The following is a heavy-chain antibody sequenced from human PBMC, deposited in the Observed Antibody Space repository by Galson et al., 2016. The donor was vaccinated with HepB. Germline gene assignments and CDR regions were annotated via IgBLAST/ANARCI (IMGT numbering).Heavy chain of an antibody. Sequence: LSLTCAVSGESLSFSSWDWIRHVPGKGLEWIADINHSGNTNYNPSLKSRITKSADTSKNQFSLRLSSVTAADTAVYYCARCASYGMDVWGQGTTVTVSS. CDR2: INHSGNT. D-gene: IGHD3-16*01. J-gene: IGHJ6*02. CDR1: GESLSFSS. V-gene: IGHV4-34*09. CDR3: ARCASYGMDV.